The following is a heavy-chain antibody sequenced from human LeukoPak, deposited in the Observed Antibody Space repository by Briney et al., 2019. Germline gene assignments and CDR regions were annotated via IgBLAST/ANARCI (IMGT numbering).Heavy chain of an antibody. Sequence: GGSLRLSCAASGFSFDDYAMHWVRQAPGKGLEWVAVISYDGSNKYYADSVKGRFTISRDNSKNTLYLQMNSLRAEDTAVYYCARDLGGYVLDYWGQGTLVTVSS. J-gene: IGHJ4*02. D-gene: IGHD5-12*01. V-gene: IGHV3-30*04. CDR3: ARDLGGYVLDY. CDR1: GFSFDDYA. CDR2: ISYDGSNK.